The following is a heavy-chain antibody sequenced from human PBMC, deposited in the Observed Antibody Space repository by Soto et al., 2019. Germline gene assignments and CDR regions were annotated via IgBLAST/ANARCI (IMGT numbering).Heavy chain of an antibody. J-gene: IGHJ6*02. CDR3: AKDLLGYCSSTSCDEGSYYYGMDV. CDR2: ISYDGSNK. Sequence: QVQLVESGGGVVQPGRSLRLSCAASGFTFSSYGMHWVRQAPGKGLEWVAVISYDGSNKYYADSVKGRFTISRDNSKNALYLQMNSLRAEDTAVYYCAKDLLGYCSSTSCDEGSYYYGMDVWGQGTTVTVSS. D-gene: IGHD2-2*01. V-gene: IGHV3-30*18. CDR1: GFTFSSYG.